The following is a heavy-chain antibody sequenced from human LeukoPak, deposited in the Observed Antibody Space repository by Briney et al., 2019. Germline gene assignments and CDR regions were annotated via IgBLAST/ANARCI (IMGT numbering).Heavy chain of an antibody. CDR2: ISSSGSTI. CDR1: GFTFSSYE. J-gene: IGHJ4*02. CDR3: ASQAVAGTLSYFDY. V-gene: IGHV3-48*03. Sequence: GGSLRLSCAASGFTFSSYEMNWVRQAPGKGLEGVSYISSSGSTIYYADSVKGRFTISRDNAKNSLYLQMNSLRAEDTAVYYCASQAVAGTLSYFDYWGQGTLVTVSS. D-gene: IGHD6-19*01.